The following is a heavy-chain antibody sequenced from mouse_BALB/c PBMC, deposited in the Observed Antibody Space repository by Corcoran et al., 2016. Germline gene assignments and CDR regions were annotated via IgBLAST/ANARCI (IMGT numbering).Heavy chain of an antibody. Sequence: QIQLVQSGPELKKPGETVKISCKASGYTFTNYGMNWVKQAPGKGLKWMGWINTYTGEPTYADDFKGRFAFSLETSASTAYLQINNLKNEDTATYFCARRNYGSSPGLVAYWGQGTLVTVSA. CDR1: GYTFTNYG. CDR3: ARRNYGSSPGLVAY. J-gene: IGHJ3*01. D-gene: IGHD1-1*01. V-gene: IGHV9-3-1*01. CDR2: INTYTGEP.